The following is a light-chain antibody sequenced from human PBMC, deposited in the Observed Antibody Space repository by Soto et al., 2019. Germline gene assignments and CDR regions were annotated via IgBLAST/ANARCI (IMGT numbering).Light chain of an antibody. Sequence: DIQMTQSPSTLSASVGDRVTNTCRASQSISSWLAWYQQKPGTAPKLLIYKASTLQSGVPSRFSGSGSGTEFTLTISSLQPDDFATYYCQQYSDNWTFGQGTKVEIK. CDR1: QSISSW. CDR2: KAS. J-gene: IGKJ1*01. V-gene: IGKV1-5*03. CDR3: QQYSDNWT.